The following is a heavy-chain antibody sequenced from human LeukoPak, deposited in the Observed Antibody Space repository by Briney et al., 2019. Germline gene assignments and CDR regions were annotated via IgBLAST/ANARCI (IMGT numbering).Heavy chain of an antibody. J-gene: IGHJ4*02. CDR2: ISSSGSTI. V-gene: IGHV3-48*03. CDR1: GFTFSSYE. Sequence: GGSLRLSCAASGFTFSSYEMNWVRQAPGKGLEWVSYISSSGSTIYYADSVKGRFTISRDNAKNSLYLQMNTLRAEDTAVYYCARDPRYQGYFDYWGQGTLVTVSS. D-gene: IGHD2-2*01. CDR3: ARDPRYQGYFDY.